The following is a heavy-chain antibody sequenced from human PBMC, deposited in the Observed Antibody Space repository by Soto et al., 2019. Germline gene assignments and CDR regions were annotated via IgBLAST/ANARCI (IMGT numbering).Heavy chain of an antibody. J-gene: IGHJ4*02. V-gene: IGHV3-53*01. Sequence: PGGSLRLSCAASGFTVSSNYMSWVRQAPGKGLEWVSVIYSGGSTYYADSVKGRFTISRDNSKNTLYLQMNSLRAEDTAVYYCASLRIAARPFDYWGQGTLVTVSS. D-gene: IGHD6-6*01. CDR3: ASLRIAARPFDY. CDR2: IYSGGST. CDR1: GFTVSSNY.